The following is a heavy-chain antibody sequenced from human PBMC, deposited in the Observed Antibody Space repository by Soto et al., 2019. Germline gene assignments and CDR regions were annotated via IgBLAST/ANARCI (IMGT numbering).Heavy chain of an antibody. CDR2: IKSKTDGGTT. V-gene: IGHV3-15*01. Sequence: GSLRLSCAASGFTFSNAWVSWVRQAPGKGLEWVGRIKSKTDGGTTDYAAPVKGRFTISRDDSKNTLYLQMNSLKTEDAAVYYWTTDSGTDYDYLWGSYRHFEYWGQGT. D-gene: IGHD3-16*02. CDR1: GFTFSNAW. CDR3: TTDSGTDYDYLWGSYRHFEY. J-gene: IGHJ4*02.